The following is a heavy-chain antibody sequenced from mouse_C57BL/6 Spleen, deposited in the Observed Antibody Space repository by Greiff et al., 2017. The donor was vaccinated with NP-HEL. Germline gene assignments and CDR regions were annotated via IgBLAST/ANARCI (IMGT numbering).Heavy chain of an antibody. V-gene: IGHV14-3*01. CDR1: GFNINNTY. D-gene: IGHD2-4*01. CDR3: ARLYDYDPY. J-gene: IGHJ2*01. Sequence: EVQLQQSVAELVRPGASVKLSCTASGFNINNTYMHWVKQRPEQGLEWIGRIDPANGNTKYAPKFQGKATITADTSSNTAYLQLSSLTSEDTAIYYCARLYDYDPYWGQGTTLTVSS. CDR2: IDPANGNT.